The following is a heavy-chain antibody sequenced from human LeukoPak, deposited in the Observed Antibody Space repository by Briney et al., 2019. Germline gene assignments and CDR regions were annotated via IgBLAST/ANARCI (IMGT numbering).Heavy chain of an antibody. CDR2: IYYSGST. Sequence: PSETLSLTCTVSGGSISSYYWGWIRQPPGKGLEWIGYIYYSGSTNYNPSLKGRVTISVDTSKNQFSLKLSSVTAADTAVYYCARSNWNELDYWGQGTLVTVSS. V-gene: IGHV4-59*01. J-gene: IGHJ4*02. CDR1: GGSISSYY. CDR3: ARSNWNELDY. D-gene: IGHD1-20*01.